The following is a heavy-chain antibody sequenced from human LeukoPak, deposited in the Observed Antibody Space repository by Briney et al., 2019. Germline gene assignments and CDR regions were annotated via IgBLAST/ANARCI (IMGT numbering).Heavy chain of an antibody. CDR2: INHSGST. CDR3: ARVGGGSCYDY. J-gene: IGHJ4*02. D-gene: IGHD2-15*01. CDR1: GGSFSGYY. Sequence: PSETLSLTCAVYGGSFSGYYWSWIRQPPGKGLEWIGEINHSGSTNCNPSLKSRVTISVDTSKNQFSLKLSSVTAADTAVYYCARVGGGSCYDYWGQGTLVTVSS. V-gene: IGHV4-34*01.